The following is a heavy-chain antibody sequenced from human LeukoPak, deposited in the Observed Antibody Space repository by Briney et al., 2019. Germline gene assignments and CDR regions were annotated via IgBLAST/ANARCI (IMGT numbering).Heavy chain of an antibody. Sequence: GGSLRLSCAASGFTFRSQAMTWVRQAPGKGLQWVSTISGSGDYTSYADSVKGRFTISRDNSRNALYLQMNTLRAEDTAVYYCAKGEWTFDYWGQGTLVTVSS. D-gene: IGHD2-8*01. V-gene: IGHV3-23*01. CDR1: GFTFRSQA. J-gene: IGHJ4*02. CDR2: ISGSGDYT. CDR3: AKGEWTFDY.